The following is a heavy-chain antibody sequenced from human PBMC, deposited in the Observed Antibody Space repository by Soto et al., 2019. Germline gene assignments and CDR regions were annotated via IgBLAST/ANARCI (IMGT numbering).Heavy chain of an antibody. D-gene: IGHD1-26*01. V-gene: IGHV4-39*01. CDR1: GGSISSGSYY. CDR3: ARPSGSYLYYFDY. Sequence: SETRSLTCSVSGGSISSGSYYWGWLRQPLGKGLEWIGSIYYSGSTYYNPSLKSRVTISVDTSKNQFSLKLSSVTAADTAVYYCARPSGSYLYYFDYWGQGTLVTVSS. CDR2: IYYSGST. J-gene: IGHJ4*02.